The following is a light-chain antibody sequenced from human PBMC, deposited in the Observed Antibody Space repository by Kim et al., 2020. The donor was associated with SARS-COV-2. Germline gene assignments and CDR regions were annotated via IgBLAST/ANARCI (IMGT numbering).Light chain of an antibody. Sequence: GERATHASTASQSVSSNFITWYQQKPGQAPRLLIYDASSRATGIPDRFSGRGSGTDFTLTINRLEPEDFAVYYCQLYIGLPPTWTFGQGTKVDIK. V-gene: IGKV3-20*01. CDR1: QSVSSNF. CDR2: DAS. CDR3: QLYIGLPPTWT. J-gene: IGKJ1*01.